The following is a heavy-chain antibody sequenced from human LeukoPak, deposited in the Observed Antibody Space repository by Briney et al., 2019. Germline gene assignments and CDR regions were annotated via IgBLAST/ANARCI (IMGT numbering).Heavy chain of an antibody. CDR3: ARDKLGDSSGRFDY. D-gene: IGHD3-22*01. CDR2: ISYDGSNK. J-gene: IGHJ4*02. Sequence: QSGGSLRLSCAASGFTFSSYAMHWVRQAPGKGLEWVAVISYDGSNKYYADSVKGRFTISRDNSKNTLYLQMNSLRAEDTAVYYCARDKLGDSSGRFDYWGQGTLVTVSS. V-gene: IGHV3-30-3*01. CDR1: GFTFSSYA.